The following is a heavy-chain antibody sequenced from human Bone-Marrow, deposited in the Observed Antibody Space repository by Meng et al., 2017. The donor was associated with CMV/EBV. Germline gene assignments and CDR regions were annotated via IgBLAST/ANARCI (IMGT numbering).Heavy chain of an antibody. CDR3: ARDRTYYYDSSGYFDYGMDV. Sequence: GGSLRLSCAASGFTFSSYWMSWVRQAPGKGLEWVANIKQDGSEKYYVDSVNGRFTISRDNAKNSLYLQMNSLRAEDTAVYYCARDRTYYYDSSGYFDYGMDVWGQGTTVTVSS. CDR2: IKQDGSEK. CDR1: GFTFSSYW. V-gene: IGHV3-7*01. J-gene: IGHJ6*02. D-gene: IGHD3-22*01.